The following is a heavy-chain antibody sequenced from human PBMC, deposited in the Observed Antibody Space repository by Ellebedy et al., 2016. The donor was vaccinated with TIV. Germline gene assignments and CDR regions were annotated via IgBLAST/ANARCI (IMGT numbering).Heavy chain of an antibody. J-gene: IGHJ6*03. CDR1: GFTFSSYV. CDR3: ARGYDFNYYMDV. CDR2: IWYDGSNK. Sequence: GESLKISXAASGFTFSSYVMHWVRQAPGKGLEWVAVIWYDGSNKYYADSVKGRFTISRDNSKNTLYLQMNSLRAEDTAVYYCARGYDFNYYMDVWGKGTTVTVSS. V-gene: IGHV3-33*01. D-gene: IGHD3-3*01.